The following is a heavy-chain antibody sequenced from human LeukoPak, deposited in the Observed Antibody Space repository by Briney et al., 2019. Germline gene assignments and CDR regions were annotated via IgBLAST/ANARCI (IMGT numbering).Heavy chain of an antibody. V-gene: IGHV3-7*03. CDR2: INHNGDVN. CDR3: ARGGGLDV. CDR1: GFTFSSYW. Sequence: GGSLRLSCAASGFTFSSYWMNWARQAPGKGLEWVASINHNGDVNYYVDSVKGRFTISRDYAKNSLYLQMSNLRAEDTAVYFCARGGGLDVWGQGATVTVSS. J-gene: IGHJ6*02. D-gene: IGHD3-16*01.